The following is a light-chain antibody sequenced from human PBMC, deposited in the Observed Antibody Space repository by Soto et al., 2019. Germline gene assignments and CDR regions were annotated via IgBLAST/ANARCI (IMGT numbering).Light chain of an antibody. CDR3: QQYYSYPRT. J-gene: IGKJ1*01. V-gene: IGKV1-12*01. Sequence: DIQMTQSPSSVSASVGDRVSITCRASQGISSRLNWYQQKLGKAPKLLIYAASSLQSGVPSRFSGSGSGTEFTLTISSLQPGDFATYYCQQYYSYPRTFGQGTKVDIK. CDR1: QGISSR. CDR2: AAS.